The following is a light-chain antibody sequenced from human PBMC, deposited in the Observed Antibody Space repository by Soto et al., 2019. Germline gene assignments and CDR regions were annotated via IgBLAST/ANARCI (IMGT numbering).Light chain of an antibody. CDR3: AAWDDSLNGSV. V-gene: IGLV1-44*01. CDR2: SND. Sequence: QAVVTQPPSASGTPGQRVTISCSGSSSNIGRNTVNWYQQFPGTAPKLLIYSNDQLPSGVPDRFSASKSGTSASLAISGLQSEDEADYYCAAWDDSLNGSVFGTGTKLTVL. J-gene: IGLJ1*01. CDR1: SSNIGRNT.